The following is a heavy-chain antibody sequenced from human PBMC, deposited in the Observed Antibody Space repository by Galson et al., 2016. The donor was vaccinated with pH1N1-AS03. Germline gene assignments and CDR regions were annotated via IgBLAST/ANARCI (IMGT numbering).Heavy chain of an antibody. V-gene: IGHV3-30*18. CDR2: ISYDGSNK. D-gene: IGHD4-11*01. J-gene: IGHJ4*02. Sequence: SLRLSCAASGFSFSSYAMHWVRQAPGKGLEWVSVISYDGSNKHYADSVKGRFTISRDNSKNTLYLQMNSLRTEDTAVYYCAKDKALDYGNYGGLGVKDYWGQGTLVTVSS. CDR3: AKDKALDYGNYGGLGVKDY. CDR1: GFSFSSYA.